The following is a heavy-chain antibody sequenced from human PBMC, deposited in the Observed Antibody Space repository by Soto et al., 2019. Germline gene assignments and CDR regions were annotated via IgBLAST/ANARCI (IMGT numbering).Heavy chain of an antibody. CDR1: GFSFSYAW. D-gene: IGHD2-15*01. CDR3: TTDCSGGSCYPGAHYYYYGMDV. Sequence: EMRLVESGGGLVKPGGSLRLSCAASGFSFSYAWMSWVRQAPGKGLEWVGRVKSKTDGGTTDYAAPVKGRFTISRDDSKTTIYLQMNSLKTEDTAVYYCTTDCSGGSCYPGAHYYYYGMDVWGPGTTVTVSS. V-gene: IGHV3-15*01. CDR2: VKSKTDGGTT. J-gene: IGHJ6*02.